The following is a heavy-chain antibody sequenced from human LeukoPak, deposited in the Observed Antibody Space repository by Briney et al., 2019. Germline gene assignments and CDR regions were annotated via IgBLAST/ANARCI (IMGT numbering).Heavy chain of an antibody. J-gene: IGHJ6*03. Sequence: EASVKVSRKASGYTFTSYYMHWVRQAPGQGLEWMGIINPSGVSTSYAQKFQGRVTMTRDMSTSTVYMELSSLRSEDTAVYYCARAYYDILTGYDNYYYYYYMDVWGKGTTVTVSS. D-gene: IGHD3-9*01. CDR2: INPSGVST. CDR1: GYTFTSYY. CDR3: ARAYYDILTGYDNYYYYYYMDV. V-gene: IGHV1-46*01.